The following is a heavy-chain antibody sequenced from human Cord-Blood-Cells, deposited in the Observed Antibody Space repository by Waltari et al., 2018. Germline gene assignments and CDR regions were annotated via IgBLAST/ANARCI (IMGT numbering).Heavy chain of an antibody. Sequence: EVQLVQSGAEVKKPGESLKISCKGSGYSFTSYWICWVRQMPGKGLEWMGIIYPGDSDTRYSPSFEGQVTISADKSISTAYLQWSSLKASDTAMYYCATASGIAAAGVAFDYWGQGTLVTVSS. CDR2: IYPGDSDT. V-gene: IGHV5-51*01. D-gene: IGHD6-13*01. J-gene: IGHJ4*02. CDR3: ATASGIAAAGVAFDY. CDR1: GYSFTSYW.